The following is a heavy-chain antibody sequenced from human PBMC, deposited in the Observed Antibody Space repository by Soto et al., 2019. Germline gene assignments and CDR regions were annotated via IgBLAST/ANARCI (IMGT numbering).Heavy chain of an antibody. J-gene: IGHJ3*01. CDR2: IYPGDSDT. CDR3: ARLPGVRGVFDGFNV. V-gene: IGHV5-51*01. Sequence: GESLKISCKGSGYGFAGYWIGWVRPMPGKGLDWMGVIYPGDSDTRYSPSFHGQVTISADKSISTAYLQWSSLKASDTAMYFCARLPGVRGVFDGFNVWGQGTMVTVSS. CDR1: GYGFAGYW. D-gene: IGHD3-10*01.